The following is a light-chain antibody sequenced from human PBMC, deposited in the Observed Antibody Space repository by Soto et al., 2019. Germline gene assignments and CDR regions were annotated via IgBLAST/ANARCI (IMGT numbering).Light chain of an antibody. CDR1: QGISSW. CDR2: AAS. CDR3: QQANSFPLS. Sequence: DIQMTQSPSSVSGSVGDRFTMTCRASQGISSWLAWYQQKPGRAPKLLIYAASSLQGGAPSRFTGSGSGTDFTLTITGLQPDDVATYYCQQANSFPLSFGGGTKVDIK. J-gene: IGKJ4*01. V-gene: IGKV1-12*01.